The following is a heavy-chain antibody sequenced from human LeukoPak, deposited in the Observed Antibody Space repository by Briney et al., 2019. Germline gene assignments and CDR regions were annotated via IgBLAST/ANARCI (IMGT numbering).Heavy chain of an antibody. CDR2: IIWNSGSI. CDR1: GFTFDDYA. V-gene: IGHV3-9*01. CDR3: AKDERNWNYNLASQTYD. J-gene: IGHJ4*02. Sequence: GGSLRLSCAASGFTFDDYAMHWVRQAPGKGLEWVSGIIWNSGSIGYADSVKGRFTISRDNAKNSLYLQMNSLRAEDTAVYYCAKDERNWNYNLASQTYDWGQGTLVTVSS. D-gene: IGHD1-7*01.